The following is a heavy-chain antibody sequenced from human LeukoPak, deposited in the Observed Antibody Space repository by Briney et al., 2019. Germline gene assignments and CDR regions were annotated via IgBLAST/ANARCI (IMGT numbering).Heavy chain of an antibody. D-gene: IGHD1-26*01. CDR3: ASWSVSGSYSPEDY. CDR1: GGTFSSYA. V-gene: IGHV1-69*05. Sequence: ASVTVSCKASGGTFSSYAISWVRQAPGQGLEWMGGIIPIFGTANYAQKFQGRVTITTDESTSTAYMELSSLRSEDTAVYYCASWSVSGSYSPEDYWGQGTLVTVSS. J-gene: IGHJ4*02. CDR2: IIPIFGTA.